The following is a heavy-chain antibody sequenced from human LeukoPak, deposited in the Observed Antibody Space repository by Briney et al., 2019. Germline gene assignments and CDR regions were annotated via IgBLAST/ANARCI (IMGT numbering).Heavy chain of an antibody. CDR2: ISGSGGNT. D-gene: IGHD6-19*01. CDR3: ASSPYSSGWYLLDY. Sequence: PGGSLSLSCAASGFTFSSYAVSWVRQAQGKGQERVSAISGSGGNTYYADSGKGRFTISRDNSKNTLYLQMNSLRAEDTAVYYCASSPYSSGWYLLDYWGQGTLVTVSS. J-gene: IGHJ4*02. CDR1: GFTFSSYA. V-gene: IGHV3-23*01.